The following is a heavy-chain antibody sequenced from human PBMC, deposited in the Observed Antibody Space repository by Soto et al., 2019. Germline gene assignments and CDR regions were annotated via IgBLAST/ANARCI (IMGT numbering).Heavy chain of an antibody. J-gene: IGHJ5*02. V-gene: IGHV3-21*01. CDR3: AISMVRGVNRNWFDP. D-gene: IGHD3-10*01. Sequence: GGSLRLSCAASGFTFRNFSMNWVRQAPGKGLEWVSSISSTSTYIYYADSMKGRFTVSRDNAKNSLCLQMNSLRAEDTAVYYCAISMVRGVNRNWFDPWGQGTLVTVSS. CDR2: ISSTSTYI. CDR1: GFTFRNFS.